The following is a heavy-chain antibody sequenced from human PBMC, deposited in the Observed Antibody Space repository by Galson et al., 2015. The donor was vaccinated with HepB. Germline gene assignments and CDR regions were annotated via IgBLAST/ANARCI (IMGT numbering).Heavy chain of an antibody. Sequence: SVKVSCKASGYTFTGYYMHWVRQAPGQGLEWMGWINPNSGGTNYAQKFQGRVTMTRDTSISTAYMELSRLRSDDTAVYYCARSYGSGSYYNTFDPWGQGTLVTVSS. V-gene: IGHV1-2*02. CDR2: INPNSGGT. CDR1: GYTFTGYY. J-gene: IGHJ5*02. D-gene: IGHD3-10*01. CDR3: ARSYGSGSYYNTFDP.